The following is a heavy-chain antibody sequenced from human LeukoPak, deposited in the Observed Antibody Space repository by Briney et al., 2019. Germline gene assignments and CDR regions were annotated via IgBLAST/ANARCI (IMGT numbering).Heavy chain of an antibody. CDR2: ISPNSGDT. CDR1: GYTFIGYY. V-gene: IGHV1-2*02. Sequence: ASMKVSCKASGYTFIGYYMHWVRQAPGQGLEWMGWISPNSGDTNYSQKFQDRVTITRDTSITTTYMELSRLRSDDTAVYYCARGAYYGSGSYPDFWGQGTLVTVSS. D-gene: IGHD3-10*01. J-gene: IGHJ4*02. CDR3: ARGAYYGSGSYPDF.